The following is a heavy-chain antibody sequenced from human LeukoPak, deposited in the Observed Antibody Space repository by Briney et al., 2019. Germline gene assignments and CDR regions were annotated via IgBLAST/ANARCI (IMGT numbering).Heavy chain of an antibody. CDR1: GFTFSSYA. Sequence: GGSLRLSCAASGFTFSSYAMNWVRQAPGGGLEWVSTIFGSGVSIFYADSVKGRVTISRDNSKNTLYLQVNSRRAEDTAVYYCAKDLDLVGATVGYWGQGTLVTVSS. J-gene: IGHJ4*02. D-gene: IGHD1-26*01. V-gene: IGHV3-23*01. CDR3: AKDLDLVGATVGY. CDR2: IFGSGVSI.